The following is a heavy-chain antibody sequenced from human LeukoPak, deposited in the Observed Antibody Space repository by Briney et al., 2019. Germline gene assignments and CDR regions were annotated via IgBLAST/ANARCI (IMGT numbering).Heavy chain of an antibody. D-gene: IGHD3-10*01. V-gene: IGHV4-59*01. J-gene: IGHJ3*02. CDR1: GGSISSYY. CDR3: ARVRPGYYYGSGSYSAAPGFAFDI. Sequence: PSETLSLTCTVSGGSISSYYWSWIRKPPGKGLVWFGYIYYSGSTNYYPSLKSQVTISVDTSKNQLPLKLSSVTAADTAVYYCARVRPGYYYGSGSYSAAPGFAFDIWGQGTMVTDSS. CDR2: IYYSGST.